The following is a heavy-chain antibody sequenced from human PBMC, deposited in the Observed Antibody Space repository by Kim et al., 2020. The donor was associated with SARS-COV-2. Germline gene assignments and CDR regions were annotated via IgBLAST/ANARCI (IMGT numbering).Heavy chain of an antibody. Sequence: GGSLRLSCAASGFTFSSYGIHWVRQAPGKGLEWVAVIWYDGSNKYYADSVKGRFTISRDNSKNTLYLQMNSLRAEDTAVYYCARDYAVVVTNGMDVWGQGTTVTVSS. V-gene: IGHV3-33*01. CDR2: IWYDGSNK. J-gene: IGHJ6*02. CDR3: ARDYAVVVTNGMDV. CDR1: GFTFSSYG. D-gene: IGHD2-21*02.